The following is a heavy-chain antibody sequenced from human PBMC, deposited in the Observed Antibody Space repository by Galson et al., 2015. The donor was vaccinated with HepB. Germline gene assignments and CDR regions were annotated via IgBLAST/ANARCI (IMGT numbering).Heavy chain of an antibody. CDR3: VAWNRDY. J-gene: IGHJ4*02. CDR1: GFTFSSDW. V-gene: IGHV3-74*01. CDR2: INSDGSIT. D-gene: IGHD1-1*01. Sequence: SLRLYCAVSGFTFSSDWMHWVRQTPGKGLVWVSRINSDGSITSYTDSVKGRFSISRDNAKNTLYLQMKSLRAEDTAVYYCVAWNRDYWGQGTLVTVSS.